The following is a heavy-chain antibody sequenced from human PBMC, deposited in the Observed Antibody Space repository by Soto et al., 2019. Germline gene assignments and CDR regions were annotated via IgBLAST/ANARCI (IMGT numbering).Heavy chain of an antibody. Sequence: LRLSCAASGFTFSSYAMSWVRQAPGEGLEWVSAISGSGGSTYYADSVKGRFTISRDNSKNTLYLQMNSLRAEDTAVYYCAKDIVVVPAASFDYWGQGTLVTVSS. CDR3: AKDIVVVPAASFDY. CDR1: GFTFSSYA. V-gene: IGHV3-23*01. CDR2: ISGSGGST. J-gene: IGHJ4*02. D-gene: IGHD2-2*01.